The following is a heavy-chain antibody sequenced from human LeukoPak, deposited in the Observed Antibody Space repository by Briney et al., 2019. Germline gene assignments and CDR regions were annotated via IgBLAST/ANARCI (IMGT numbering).Heavy chain of an antibody. J-gene: IGHJ4*02. Sequence: SETLSLTCTVSGGSISSYYWSWIRQPPGKGLEWIGYIYYSGITNYNPSLKSRVTISVDTSKNQFSLKLSSVSASDTAVYHCARQTYYYDSSGYHYYFDYWGQGTLVAVSS. CDR3: ARQTYYYDSSGYHYYFDY. D-gene: IGHD3-22*01. V-gene: IGHV4-59*08. CDR2: IYYSGIT. CDR1: GGSISSYY.